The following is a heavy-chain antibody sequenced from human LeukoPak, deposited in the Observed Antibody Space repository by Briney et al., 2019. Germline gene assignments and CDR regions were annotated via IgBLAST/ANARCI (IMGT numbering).Heavy chain of an antibody. CDR1: GGSISSYY. CDR3: ARPRYCSSTSCSSFGY. J-gene: IGHJ4*02. Sequence: PSETLSLTCTVSGGSISSYYWSRIRQPPGKGLEWIGYIYYSGSTNYNPSLKSRVTISVDTSKNQFSLKLSSVTAADTAVYYCARPRYCSSTSCSSFGYWGQGTLVTVSS. V-gene: IGHV4-59*01. CDR2: IYYSGST. D-gene: IGHD2-2*01.